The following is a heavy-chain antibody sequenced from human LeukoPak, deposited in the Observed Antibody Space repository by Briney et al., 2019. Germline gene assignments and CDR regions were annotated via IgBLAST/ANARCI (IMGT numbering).Heavy chain of an antibody. V-gene: IGHV3-11*01. Sequence: GGSLRLSCATSGFPFETNAMSWVRQAPGKGLEWVSYISSSGSTIYYADSVKGRFTISRDNAKNSLYLQMNSLRAEDTAVYYCARARGYSYGSDYWGQGTLVTVSS. CDR3: ARARGYSYGSDY. D-gene: IGHD5-18*01. CDR1: GFPFETNA. CDR2: ISSSGSTI. J-gene: IGHJ4*02.